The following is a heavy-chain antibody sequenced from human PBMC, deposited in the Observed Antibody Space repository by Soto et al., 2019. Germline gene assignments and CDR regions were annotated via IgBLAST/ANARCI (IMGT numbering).Heavy chain of an antibody. CDR2: ISSSSSNI. V-gene: IGHV3-21*01. Sequence: GGSLRLSCVASGFIFSTYTMSWVRQAPGAGLEWVTSISSSSSNIYYAGSVKGRFTVSRDNAKNSLYLQLTGLRVEDTAFYYCARGKSGSWDVWGQGTTVTVSS. CDR1: GFIFSTYT. CDR3: ARGKSGSWDV. D-gene: IGHD1-26*01. J-gene: IGHJ6*02.